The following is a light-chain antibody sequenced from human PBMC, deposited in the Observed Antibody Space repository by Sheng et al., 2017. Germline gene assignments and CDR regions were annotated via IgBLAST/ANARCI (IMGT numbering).Light chain of an antibody. CDR3: QQYGNTPWT. CDR1: QSVSSN. J-gene: IGKJ1*01. V-gene: IGKV3-20*01. Sequence: ETVMTQSPATLSVSPGERATLSCRASQSVSSNLAWYQQKPGQAPRLLIYDASSRATGIPDRFSGSGSGTDFTLTISRLEPDDFAVYYCQQYGNTPWTFGQGTKVEIK. CDR2: DAS.